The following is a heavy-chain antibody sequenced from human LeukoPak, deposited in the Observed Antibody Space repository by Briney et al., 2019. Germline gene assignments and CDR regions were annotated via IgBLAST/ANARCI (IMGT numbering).Heavy chain of an antibody. CDR3: AKDLLYNWNYSGDDAFDI. D-gene: IGHD1-7*01. CDR1: GFTFSNYG. J-gene: IGHJ3*02. CDR2: IRYDGSNQ. Sequence: GGSLRLSCTASGFTFSNYGMHWVRQAPGKGLEWVAFIRYDGSNQYYADSVKGRFTISRDNSKNTLYLQMNSLRAEDTAVYYCAKDLLYNWNYSGDDAFDIWGQGTMVTVSS. V-gene: IGHV3-30*02.